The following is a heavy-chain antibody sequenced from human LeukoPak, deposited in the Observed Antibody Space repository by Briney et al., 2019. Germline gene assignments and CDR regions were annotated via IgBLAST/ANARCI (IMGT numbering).Heavy chain of an antibody. CDR1: GYTFTSYV. CDR2: INAGNGNT. Sequence: ASVKVSCKASGYTFTSYVMHWVRQAPGQRLEWMGWINAGNGNTKYSQKFQGRVTITRDTSTSTVYMELSSLRSEDTAVYYCAKGGLNSYSSSSQGIDYWGQGTLVTVSS. J-gene: IGHJ4*02. D-gene: IGHD6-6*01. V-gene: IGHV1-3*01. CDR3: AKGGLNSYSSSSQGIDY.